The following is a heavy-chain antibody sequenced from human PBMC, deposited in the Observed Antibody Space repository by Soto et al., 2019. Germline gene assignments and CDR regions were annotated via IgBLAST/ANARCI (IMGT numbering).Heavy chain of an antibody. J-gene: IGHJ6*02. V-gene: IGHV4-34*01. CDR2: INHSGST. CDR1: GGSFSGYY. CDR3: ARGEKRYYYGMDV. Sequence: SETLSLTCAVYGGSFSGYYWSWIRQPPGKGLEWIGEINHSGSTNYNPSLKSRVTISVDTSKNQFSLKLSSVTAADTAVYYCARGEKRYYYGMDVWGQGTTVTVAS.